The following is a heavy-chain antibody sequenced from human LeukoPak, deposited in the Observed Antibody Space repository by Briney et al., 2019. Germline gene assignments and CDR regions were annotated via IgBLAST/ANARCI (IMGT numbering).Heavy chain of an antibody. CDR1: GFTFSSYA. CDR2: ISGSGGSI. Sequence: PGGSLRLSCAASGFTFSSYAMSWVRQAPGKGLEWVSAISGSGGSIYYADSVKGRFTISRDNSKNTLYLQMNSLRAEDTAVYYCAKVFGPAATPNWFDPWGQGTLVTVSS. J-gene: IGHJ5*02. V-gene: IGHV3-23*01. D-gene: IGHD2-2*01. CDR3: AKVFGPAATPNWFDP.